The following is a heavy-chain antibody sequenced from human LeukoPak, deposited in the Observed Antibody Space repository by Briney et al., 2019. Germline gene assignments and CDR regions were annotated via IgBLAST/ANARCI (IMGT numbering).Heavy chain of an antibody. CDR1: GGSFSGYY. J-gene: IGHJ4*02. V-gene: IGHV4-34*01. CDR2: INHSGST. D-gene: IGHD3-22*01. Sequence: PSETLSLTCAVYGGSFSGYYWSWIRQPPGKGLEWIGEINHSGSTNYNPSLKSRVTISVDTSKNQFSLKLSSVTAADTAVYYCASGWWLYDSSGYYYVDYWGQGTLVTVSS. CDR3: ASGWWLYDSSGYYYVDY.